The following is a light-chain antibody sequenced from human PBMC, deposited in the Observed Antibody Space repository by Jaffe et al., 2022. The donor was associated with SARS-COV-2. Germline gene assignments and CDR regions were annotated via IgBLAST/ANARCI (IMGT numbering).Light chain of an antibody. CDR3: QQYDNSRWT. CDR2: GAS. V-gene: IGKV3-20*01. CDR1: QSVSTSS. J-gene: IGKJ1*01. Sequence: ENVLTQSPGTLSLSPGERATLSCRASQSVSTSSLAWYQLKPGQAPRVLIYGASSRATGIPDRFSGSGSGTDFTLSISGLEPEDFAVYYCQQYDNSRWTFGQGTKVEIK.